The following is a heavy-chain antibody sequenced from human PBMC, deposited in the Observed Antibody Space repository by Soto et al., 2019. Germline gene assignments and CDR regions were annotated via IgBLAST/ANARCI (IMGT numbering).Heavy chain of an antibody. V-gene: IGHV4-34*01. CDR3: ARGGVLRYFDWFAL. CDR2: INHSGST. Sequence: PSDILSLTWAVYGRSFKGYYCRRFRQPPGKGLEWIGEINHSGSTNYNPSLKSRVTISVDTSKNQFSLKLSSVTAADTAVYYCARGGVLRYFDWFALWGQGTLVTVS. D-gene: IGHD3-9*01. CDR1: GRSFKGYY. J-gene: IGHJ5*02.